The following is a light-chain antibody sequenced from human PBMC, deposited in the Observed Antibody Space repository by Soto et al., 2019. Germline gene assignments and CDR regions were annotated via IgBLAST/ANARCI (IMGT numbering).Light chain of an antibody. CDR2: GAS. Sequence: EIVLTQSPGTLSLSPGERATLSCRASQTISSNYLAWYQQKPGQAPSLLIYGASSRATGIPDRFSGSGSGTDFTLTISRLEPEDSAIYYCQQYVSWTFGQGTKVEIK. J-gene: IGKJ1*01. V-gene: IGKV3-20*01. CDR1: QTISSNY. CDR3: QQYVSWT.